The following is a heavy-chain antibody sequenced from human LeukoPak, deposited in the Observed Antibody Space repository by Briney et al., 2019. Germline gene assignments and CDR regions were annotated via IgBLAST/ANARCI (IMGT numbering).Heavy chain of an antibody. CDR3: ARGDDFSGDH. Sequence: GGSLRLSCATSGFTFSNFWMSWVCQAPGRGLEWVANIHPEGNEKYHVESVKGRFTISRDNARNLLFLQMNGLRVEDTAVYYCARGDDFSGDHWGQGTLVTVSS. J-gene: IGHJ4*02. CDR1: GFTFSNFW. D-gene: IGHD1-1*01. CDR2: IHPEGNEK. V-gene: IGHV3-7*04.